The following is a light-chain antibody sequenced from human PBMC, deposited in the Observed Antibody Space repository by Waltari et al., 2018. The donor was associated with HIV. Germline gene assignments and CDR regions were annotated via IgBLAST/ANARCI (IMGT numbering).Light chain of an antibody. Sequence: DIQLTQSPSSLSASVGDVVTITCRSSQTIRTSLNWYQQKPGKAPKILISSASSLQSEVPSRFSASGSGTDFTLTISNLQPDDYATYYCQQSYSSPLTFGPGTEVDVK. CDR3: QQSYSSPLT. V-gene: IGKV1-39*01. CDR1: QTIRTS. CDR2: SAS. J-gene: IGKJ3*01.